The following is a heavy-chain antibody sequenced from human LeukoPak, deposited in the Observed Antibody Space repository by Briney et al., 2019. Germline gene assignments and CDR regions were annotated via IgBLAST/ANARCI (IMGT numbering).Heavy chain of an antibody. CDR2: IYYSGST. CDR1: GGSISSGGYS. CDR3: ARGSGYSRSVDP. V-gene: IGHV4-61*08. J-gene: IGHJ5*02. D-gene: IGHD3-22*01. Sequence: SQTLSLTCAVSGGSISSGGYSWSWIRQPPGKGLEWIGYIYYSGSTNYNPSLKSRVTISVDTSKNQFSLKLSSVTAADTAVYYCARGSGYSRSVDPWGQGTLVTVSS.